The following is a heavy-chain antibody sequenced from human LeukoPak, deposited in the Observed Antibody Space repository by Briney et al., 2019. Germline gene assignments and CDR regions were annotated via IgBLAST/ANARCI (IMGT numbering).Heavy chain of an antibody. J-gene: IGHJ4*02. D-gene: IGHD6-19*01. Sequence: PGGSLRLSCAVSGFTFSDYYMSWIRQAPGKGLEWVSYIRISDSSAYYADSVGGRFTISRDNAKNSLYLQMNSLRVEDTAVYYCARDSIAVAGTEFDYWGQGTLVTVSS. CDR2: IRISDSSA. V-gene: IGHV3-11*01. CDR3: ARDSIAVAGTEFDY. CDR1: GFTFSDYY.